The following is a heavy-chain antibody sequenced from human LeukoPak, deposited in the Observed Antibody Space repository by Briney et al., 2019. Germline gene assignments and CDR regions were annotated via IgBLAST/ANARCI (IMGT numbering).Heavy chain of an antibody. Sequence: SETLSLTCTVSGGSISSSSYYWGWIRQPPGKGLEWIGSIYYSGSTYYNPSLKGRVTISVDTSKNQFSLKLSSVTAADTAVYYCAPPLIAVAGSFDYWGQGTLVTVSS. D-gene: IGHD6-19*01. V-gene: IGHV4-39*01. J-gene: IGHJ4*02. CDR3: APPLIAVAGSFDY. CDR2: IYYSGST. CDR1: GGSISSSSYY.